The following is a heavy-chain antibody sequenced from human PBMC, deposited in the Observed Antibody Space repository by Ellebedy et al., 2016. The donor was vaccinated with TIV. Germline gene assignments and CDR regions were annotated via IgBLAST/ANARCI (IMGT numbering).Heavy chain of an antibody. CDR2: ISGDSSTT. J-gene: IGHJ4*02. V-gene: IGHV3-23*01. CDR1: GFTFGPYA. Sequence: GGSLRLXXAASGFTFGPYAMSWVRQGQGKGLECVSAISGDSSTTFYADSVKGRFTISRDNSRSTLYLQMNSLRVEDTAVYYCTGSTGWSGEGGFWGQGTLVTVSS. D-gene: IGHD2-2*01. CDR3: TGSTGWSGEGGF.